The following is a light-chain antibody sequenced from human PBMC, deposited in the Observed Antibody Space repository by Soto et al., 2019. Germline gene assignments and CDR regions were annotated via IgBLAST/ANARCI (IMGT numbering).Light chain of an antibody. Sequence: DIQMTQSPSSLSASIGDRVTITCRASQRITNRLNWYQHRPGKAPRLLIYAASSLESGVPSRFSGSASGTDFTLTISSLQPEDFATYYCQQGYTTPLTFGQGTKVAIK. J-gene: IGKJ1*01. CDR2: AAS. CDR1: QRITNR. CDR3: QQGYTTPLT. V-gene: IGKV1-39*01.